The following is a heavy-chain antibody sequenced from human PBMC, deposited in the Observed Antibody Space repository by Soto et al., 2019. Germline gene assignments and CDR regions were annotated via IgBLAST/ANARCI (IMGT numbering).Heavy chain of an antibody. CDR2: IDNDGRRT. CDR3: AKGGISLVRGSFDY. D-gene: IGHD3-10*01. V-gene: IGHV3-74*01. CDR1: GFTFSNYW. Sequence: GGSLRLSCAASGFTFSNYWMHWVRQVPGKGLVWVSRIDNDGRRTSYAESVKGRYTISRDNSKNTMYLQIKSMRAEDTAVYYCAKGGISLVRGSFDYWGQGTLVTVSS. J-gene: IGHJ4*02.